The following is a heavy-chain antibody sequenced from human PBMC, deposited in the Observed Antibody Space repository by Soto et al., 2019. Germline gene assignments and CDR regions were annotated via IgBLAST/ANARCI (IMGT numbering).Heavy chain of an antibody. D-gene: IGHD4-17*01. CDR3: ARDGYGDPYYYYGMDV. CDR1: GFAFGFYE. J-gene: IGHJ6*02. V-gene: IGHV3-48*03. Sequence: LRLSCAASGFAFGFYEMNWVRQAPGKGLEWVSYISTSGDTIYYTDSVKGRFTISRDNARNSLYLQMNSLRAEDTAVYYCARDGYGDPYYYYGMDVWGQGTTVTVSS. CDR2: ISTSGDTI.